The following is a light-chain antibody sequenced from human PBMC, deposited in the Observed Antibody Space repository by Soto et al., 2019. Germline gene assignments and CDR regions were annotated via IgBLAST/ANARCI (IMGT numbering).Light chain of an antibody. V-gene: IGLV2-14*01. CDR1: SSDVGLYNY. CDR3: SSFTTSSTYV. J-gene: IGLJ1*01. Sequence: QSALTQPASVSGSPGQSIAISCTGTSSDVGLYNYVSWYQQHPDKVPKLIIYDVTNRPSGVSDRFSGSKSGNTASLTISGLQADDEAEYYCSSFTTSSTYVFGTGTKVTVL. CDR2: DVT.